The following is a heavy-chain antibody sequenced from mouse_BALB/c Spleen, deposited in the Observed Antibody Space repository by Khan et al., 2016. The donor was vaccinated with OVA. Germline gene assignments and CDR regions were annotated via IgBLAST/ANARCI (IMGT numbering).Heavy chain of an antibody. D-gene: IGHD2-10*02. CDR2: TDPANGNT. CDR1: GYNIKDIY. V-gene: IGHV14-3*02. Sequence: VQLKESGAELVKPAASLKLSCTASGYNIKDIYIHWVKQRPEKGLERIRRTDPANGNTKYDPKFQGKATITADTSSNTAYLQLSSLTSEDTAVYYCRISTSIAWGQGTILTVSS. J-gene: IGHJ2*01. CDR3: RISTSIA.